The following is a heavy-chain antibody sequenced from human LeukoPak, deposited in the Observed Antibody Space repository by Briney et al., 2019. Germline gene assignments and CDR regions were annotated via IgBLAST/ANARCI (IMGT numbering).Heavy chain of an antibody. CDR3: ATSGYRLIDFDY. CDR1: GGSISSSSYY. J-gene: IGHJ4*02. D-gene: IGHD5-12*01. V-gene: IGHV4-39*07. CDR2: IYYSGST. Sequence: SETLSLTCTVSGGSISSSSYYWGWIRQPPGKGLEWIGSIYYSGSTYYNPSLKSRVTISVDTSKNQFSLKLSSVTAADPAVYYCATSGYRLIDFDYWGQGTLVTVSS.